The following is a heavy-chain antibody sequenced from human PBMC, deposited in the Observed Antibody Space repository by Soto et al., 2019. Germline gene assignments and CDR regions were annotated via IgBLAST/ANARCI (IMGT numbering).Heavy chain of an antibody. Sequence: SETLSLTCTVSGGSISSGDYYWSWIRQPPGKGLEWIGYIYYSGSTYYNPSLKSRVTISVDTSKNQFSLKLSSVTAADTAVYYCAREDLQLERRLDYWGQGTLVTVSS. CDR3: AREDLQLERRLDY. CDR2: IYYSGST. CDR1: GGSISSGDYY. D-gene: IGHD1-1*01. V-gene: IGHV4-30-4*01. J-gene: IGHJ4*02.